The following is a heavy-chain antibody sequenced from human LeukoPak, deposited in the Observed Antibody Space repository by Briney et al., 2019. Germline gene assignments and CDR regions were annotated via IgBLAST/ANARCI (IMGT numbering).Heavy chain of an antibody. V-gene: IGHV3-53*01. Sequence: GGSLRLSCAASGFSINIYSMNWVRQAPGKGLEWVSLIYTGGITDYADSVKGRFTMSRDNSKNAVYLQMNSLRAEDTAVYYCARDMSFTGSGFDYWGEGTLLIVSS. J-gene: IGHJ4*02. D-gene: IGHD3-10*01. CDR3: ARDMSFTGSGFDY. CDR1: GFSINIYS. CDR2: IYTGGIT.